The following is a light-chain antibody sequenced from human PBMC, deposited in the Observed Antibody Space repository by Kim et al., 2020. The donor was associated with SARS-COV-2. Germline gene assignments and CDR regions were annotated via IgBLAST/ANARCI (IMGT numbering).Light chain of an antibody. Sequence: DFVMTQSPLSLSVTPGEPASISCRSSQSLLHSNGYTYLDWYLQKPGQSLQLLIYLGSTRASGVPDRFSGSGSGTDFTLKITRVEDEDVGVYYCMQGLQTPYTLGQGTTLEI. CDR1: QSLLHSNGYTY. V-gene: IGKV2-28*01. CDR3: MQGLQTPYT. CDR2: LGS. J-gene: IGKJ2*01.